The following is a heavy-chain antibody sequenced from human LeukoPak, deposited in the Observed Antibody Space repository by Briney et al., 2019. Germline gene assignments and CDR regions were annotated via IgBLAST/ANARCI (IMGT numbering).Heavy chain of an antibody. J-gene: IGHJ4*02. CDR3: ARPQARYSSSWYSSFDY. V-gene: IGHV3-33*01. CDR1: GFTFSSYG. Sequence: GGSLRLSCAASGFTFSSYGMHWVRQAPGKGLEWVAVIWYDGSNKYYADSVKGRFTISRDNSKNTLYLQMNSLRAEDTAVYYCARPQARYSSSWYSSFDYWGQGTLATVSS. CDR2: IWYDGSNK. D-gene: IGHD6-13*01.